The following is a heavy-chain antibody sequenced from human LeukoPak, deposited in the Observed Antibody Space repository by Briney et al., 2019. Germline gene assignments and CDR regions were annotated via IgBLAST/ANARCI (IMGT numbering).Heavy chain of an antibody. CDR3: AKDPSRYSGSYYHDY. CDR1: GLTFSSYA. D-gene: IGHD1-26*01. CDR2: ISGSGGST. V-gene: IGHV3-23*01. Sequence: GGSLRLSCAASGLTFSSYAMSWVRQAPGKGLEWVSAISGSGGSTYYADSVKGRFTISRDNSKSTLYLQMNSLRAEDTAVYYCAKDPSRYSGSYYHDYWGQGTLVTVSS. J-gene: IGHJ4*02.